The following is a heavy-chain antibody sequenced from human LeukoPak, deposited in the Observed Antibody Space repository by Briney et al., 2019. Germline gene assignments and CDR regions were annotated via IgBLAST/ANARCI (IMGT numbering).Heavy chain of an antibody. CDR1: GGSFSGYY. CDR3: ARGKNYDFWSGSNVMADYYYYMDV. D-gene: IGHD3-3*01. V-gene: IGHV4-34*01. J-gene: IGHJ6*03. CDR2: INHSGST. Sequence: SETLSLTCAVYGGSFSGYYWSWIRQPPGKGLEWIGEINHSGSTNYNPSLKSRVTISVDTSRNQFSLRLSSVTAADTAVYYCARGKNYDFWSGSNVMADYYYYMDVWGKGTTVTVSS.